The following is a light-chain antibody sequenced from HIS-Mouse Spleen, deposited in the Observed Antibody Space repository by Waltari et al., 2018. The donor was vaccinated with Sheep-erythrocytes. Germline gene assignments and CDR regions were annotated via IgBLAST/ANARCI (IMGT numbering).Light chain of an antibody. CDR3: CSYAGSSTPWV. V-gene: IGLV2-23*01. CDR2: EGS. J-gene: IGLJ3*02. CDR1: RSDVGSYNL. Sequence: QYALTQPASVSGSPGQSITISCTGTRSDVGSYNLVSWYQQHPGKAPKLMIYEGSKRPSGVSHRFSGSKSGNTASLTISGLQAEDEADYYCCSYAGSSTPWVFGGGTKLTVL.